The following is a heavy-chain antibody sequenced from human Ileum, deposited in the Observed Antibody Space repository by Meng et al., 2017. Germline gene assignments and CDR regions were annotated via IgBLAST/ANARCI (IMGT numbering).Heavy chain of an antibody. D-gene: IGHD3-10*01. V-gene: IGHV3-74*01. J-gene: IGHJ4*02. CDR2: INPDGRST. CDR3: SRDLRGPRDY. CDR1: GFAFTSNY. Sequence: EVQLVESGVGLVQPGRCLRLSCEASGFAFTSNYMHWVRQGPGQGLMWVSRINPDGRSTNYADSVKGRFTISRDNAENTLYLQMNGLRAEDTAIYYCSRDLRGPRDYWGQGTLVTVSS.